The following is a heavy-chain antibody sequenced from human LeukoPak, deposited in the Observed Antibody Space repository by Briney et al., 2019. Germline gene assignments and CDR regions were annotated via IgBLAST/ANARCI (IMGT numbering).Heavy chain of an antibody. CDR3: ARGITTIRGVIAIDF. D-gene: IGHD3-10*01. V-gene: IGHV3-48*03. CDR1: GFTFSSYD. Sequence: GGSLRLSRAASGFTFSSYDLNWVGQAPGKGLEWVYYADSVKGRFTISRDNANSSLYLQMSSLRAEDTAVYYCARGITTIRGVIAIDFWGQGTLVTVSS. J-gene: IGHJ4*02.